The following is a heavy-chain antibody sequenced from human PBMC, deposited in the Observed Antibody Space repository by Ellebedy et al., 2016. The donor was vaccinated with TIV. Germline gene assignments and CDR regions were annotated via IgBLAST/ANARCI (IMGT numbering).Heavy chain of an antibody. V-gene: IGHV3-21*01. D-gene: IGHD6-19*01. Sequence: GESLKISCAGSGFTFSDYYMNWVRQAPGKGLEWVSSISSSNSYINYADSVKGRFTISRDNANSPLFLEMNSLRAEDTAVYYCARGVGSGWYRHYYGMDVWGQGTTVTVSS. CDR2: ISSSNSYI. J-gene: IGHJ6*02. CDR3: ARGVGSGWYRHYYGMDV. CDR1: GFTFSDYY.